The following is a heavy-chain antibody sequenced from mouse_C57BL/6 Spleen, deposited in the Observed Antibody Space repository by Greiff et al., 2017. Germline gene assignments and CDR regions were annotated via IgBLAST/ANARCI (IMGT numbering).Heavy chain of an antibody. D-gene: IGHD1-1*01. CDR3: ARGPTYGSSYVWYFDV. Sequence: VQLQQPGAELVKPGASVKMSCKASGYTFTSYWITWVKQRPGQGLEWIGDIYPGSGSTNYNEKFKSKATLTVDTSSSTAYMQLSSLTSEDSAVYYCARGPTYGSSYVWYFDVWGTGTTVTVSS. CDR1: GYTFTSYW. CDR2: IYPGSGST. J-gene: IGHJ1*03. V-gene: IGHV1-55*01.